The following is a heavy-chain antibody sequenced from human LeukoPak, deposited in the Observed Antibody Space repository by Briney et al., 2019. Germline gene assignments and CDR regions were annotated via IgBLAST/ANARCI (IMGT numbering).Heavy chain of an antibody. CDR2: ISYDGSNK. J-gene: IGHJ4*02. Sequence: GGSLRLSCAASGFTFSSYAMHWVRQAPGKGLEGVAVISYDGSNKYYADSVKGRFTISRDNSKNTLYLQMNSLRAEDTAVYYCARGAREWELLRPADYWGQGTLVTVSS. CDR1: GFTFSSYA. CDR3: ARGAREWELLRPADY. V-gene: IGHV3-30*01. D-gene: IGHD1-26*01.